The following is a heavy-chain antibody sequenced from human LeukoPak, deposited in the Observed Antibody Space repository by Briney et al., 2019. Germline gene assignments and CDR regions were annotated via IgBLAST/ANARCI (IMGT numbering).Heavy chain of an antibody. CDR1: GGSFSGYY. Sequence: PSETLSLTCAVYGGSFSGYYWNWIRQPPGKGLEWIGEINHNGYTHYNPSLESRVIISVDTSKNQFSLKLSSLTAADTAVYFCARAGTGDRSAVFDSWGQETLVTVSS. CDR2: INHNGYT. CDR3: ARAGTGDRSAVFDS. V-gene: IGHV4-34*01. J-gene: IGHJ4*02. D-gene: IGHD7-27*01.